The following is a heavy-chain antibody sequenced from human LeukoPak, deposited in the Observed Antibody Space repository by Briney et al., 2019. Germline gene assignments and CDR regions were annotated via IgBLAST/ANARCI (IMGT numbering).Heavy chain of an antibody. V-gene: IGHV3-21*01. CDR2: ISSSSSYI. CDR1: GFTFSSYS. D-gene: IGHD3-9*01. J-gene: IGHJ4*02. Sequence: KAGGSLRLSCAASGFTFSSYSMNWVRQAPGKGLEWVSSISSSSSYIYYADSVKGRFTISRDNAKNSLYLQMNSLRAEDTAVYYCTTALTHVFEYWGQGTLVTVSS. CDR3: TTALTHVFEY.